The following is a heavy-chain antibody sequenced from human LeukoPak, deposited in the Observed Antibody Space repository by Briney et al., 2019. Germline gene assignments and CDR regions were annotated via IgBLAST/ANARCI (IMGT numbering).Heavy chain of an antibody. CDR3: AKYYSSSWHRGYFDY. CDR2: ISSNGGST. CDR1: GFSLSSYA. Sequence: GGSLRLSCTASGFSLSSYAMHWVRQAPGKGLEYISAISSNGGSTYYANSVKGRFTISRDNSRNTLYLQMGSLRTEDMAVYYCAKYYSSSWHRGYFDYWGQGTLVTVSS. J-gene: IGHJ4*02. V-gene: IGHV3-64*01. D-gene: IGHD6-13*01.